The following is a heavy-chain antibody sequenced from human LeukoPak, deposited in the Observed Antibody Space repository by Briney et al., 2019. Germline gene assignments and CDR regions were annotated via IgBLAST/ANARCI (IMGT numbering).Heavy chain of an antibody. D-gene: IGHD4-17*01. J-gene: IGHJ5*02. CDR2: IYYSGST. CDR3: ARHPFDYGDYNWFDP. CDR1: GGSISSYY. Sequence: SETLSLTCTVSGGSISSYYWSWIRQPPGKGLEWIGYIYYSGSTYYNPSLKSRVTISVDTSKNQFSLKLSSVTAADTAVYYCARHPFDYGDYNWFDPWGQGTLVTVSS. V-gene: IGHV4-59*08.